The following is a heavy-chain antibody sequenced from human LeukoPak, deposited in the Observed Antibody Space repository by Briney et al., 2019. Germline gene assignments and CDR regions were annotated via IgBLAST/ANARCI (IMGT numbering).Heavy chain of an antibody. D-gene: IGHD2-15*01. CDR3: EKDRGGGQLWSKTDS. Sequence: GGSLRPSCAASGFTFDDFAMHWVRQAPGKGLEWVSLISGDGGTTYYTDSVKGRFTISRDNSNSSLYLQMNSLRAEDSALYYCEKDRGGGQLWSKTDSWGKGTLVTVS. CDR2: ISGDGGTT. J-gene: IGHJ4*02. V-gene: IGHV3-43*02. CDR1: GFTFDDFA.